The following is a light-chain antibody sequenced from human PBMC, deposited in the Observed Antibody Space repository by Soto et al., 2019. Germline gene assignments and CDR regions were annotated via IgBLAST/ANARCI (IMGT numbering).Light chain of an antibody. CDR1: QSINSE. CDR2: GAS. J-gene: IGKJ2*01. V-gene: IGKV3-15*01. CDR3: QQGHNWPLT. Sequence: EIVMTQSPATLYLSPGERAALSCRASQSINSELAWYQQKPGQPPRLLIYGASTRATGVPARFTGSESGSEFTLTISGIQSEDFAVYYCQQGHNWPLTFGQGTRLEI.